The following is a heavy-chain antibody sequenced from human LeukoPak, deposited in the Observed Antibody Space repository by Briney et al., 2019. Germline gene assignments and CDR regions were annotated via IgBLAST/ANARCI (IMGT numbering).Heavy chain of an antibody. J-gene: IGHJ6*02. V-gene: IGHV4-4*07. Sequence: SETLSLTCTVSGGSISSYYWSWIRQPAGKGLEWIGRIYTSGSTNYNPSLKSRVTMSVDTSKNQFSLKLSSVTAADTAVYYCARGLGGIAARPRYYYGMDVWGQGTTVTVSS. CDR3: ARGLGGIAARPRYYYGMDV. D-gene: IGHD6-6*01. CDR2: IYTSGST. CDR1: GGSISSYY.